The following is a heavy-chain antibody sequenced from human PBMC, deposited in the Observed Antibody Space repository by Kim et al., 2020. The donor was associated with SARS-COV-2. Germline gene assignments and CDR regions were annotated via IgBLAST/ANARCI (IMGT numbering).Heavy chain of an antibody. J-gene: IGHJ3*02. CDR2: ISSSSSYT. V-gene: IGHV3-11*06. CDR3: ARAPGTIDAFDI. CDR1: GFTFSDYY. D-gene: IGHD1-1*01. Sequence: GGSLRLSCAASGFTFSDYYMSWIRQAPGKGLEWVSYISSSSSYTNYADSVKGRFTISRDNAKNSLYLQMNSLRAEDTAVYYCARAPGTIDAFDIWGQGTMVTVSS.